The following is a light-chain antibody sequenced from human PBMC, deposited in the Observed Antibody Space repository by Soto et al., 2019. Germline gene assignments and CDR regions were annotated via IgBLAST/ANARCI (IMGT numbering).Light chain of an antibody. CDR2: EVS. V-gene: IGLV2-23*02. CDR1: SSDVGSYSL. Sequence: HSLLTQPASVSGSPGQSITISCTGTSSDVGSYSLVSWYQQHPGKAPKLMIYEVSKRPSGVSNRFSGSKSGNTASLTISGLQAEDEADYYCCSYAGSRTFLYVFGTGTKVTVL. CDR3: CSYAGSRTFLYV. J-gene: IGLJ1*01.